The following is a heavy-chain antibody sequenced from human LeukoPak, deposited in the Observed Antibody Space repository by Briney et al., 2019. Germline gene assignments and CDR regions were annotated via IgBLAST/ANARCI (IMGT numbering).Heavy chain of an antibody. D-gene: IGHD6-19*01. J-gene: IGHJ4*02. Sequence: PGGSLRLSCAASGFTVSSNYMSWVRQAPGKGLEWVSVIYSGGSTYYADSVKGRFTISRDNSKNTLYLQMNSLRPEDTAVYYCARGWGRRYSSGWYGDFDYWGQGTLVTVSS. CDR1: GFTVSSNY. V-gene: IGHV3-53*05. CDR3: ARGWGRRYSSGWYGDFDY. CDR2: IYSGGST.